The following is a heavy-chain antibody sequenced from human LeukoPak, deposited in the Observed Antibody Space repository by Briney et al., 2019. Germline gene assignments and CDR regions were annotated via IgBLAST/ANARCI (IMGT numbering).Heavy chain of an antibody. Sequence: GGSLRLSCVGSGFTFSSYDMTWVRQAPGKGLEYVSYISSTGSTIFHAESVKGRFTISRDNGKNSLFLQMHSLRVEDTAVYYCTAKRISIHGRVRDYWGQGALVTISS. CDR2: ISSTGSTI. J-gene: IGHJ4*02. CDR1: GFTFSSYD. CDR3: TAKRISIHGRVRDY. D-gene: IGHD3/OR15-3a*01. V-gene: IGHV3-48*03.